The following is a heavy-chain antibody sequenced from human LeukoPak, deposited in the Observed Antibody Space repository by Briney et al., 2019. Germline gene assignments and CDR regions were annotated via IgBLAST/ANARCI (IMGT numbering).Heavy chain of an antibody. V-gene: IGHV3-23*01. CDR1: GFTSSNYA. J-gene: IGHJ4*02. CDR2: ISGSGGTT. Sequence: GGSLRLSCAASGFTSSNYAMNWVRQAPGKGLEWVSGISGSGGTTYYADSVKGRFTISRDNSKNTLYLQMNSLRAEDTGVYYCTRDPFDYWGQGTLVTVSS. CDR3: TRDPFDY. D-gene: IGHD5-24*01.